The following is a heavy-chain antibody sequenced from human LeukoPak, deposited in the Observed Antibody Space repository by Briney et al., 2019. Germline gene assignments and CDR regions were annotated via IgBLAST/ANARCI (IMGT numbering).Heavy chain of an antibody. J-gene: IGHJ4*02. D-gene: IGHD4-17*01. V-gene: IGHV3-7*03. CDR2: IKQDGSEK. CDR3: AKVPTTVTTDFDY. Sequence: PGGSLRLSCAASGFTFSSYWMSWVRQAPGKGLEWVASIKQDGSEKYCVDSVKGRFTISRDNANNSLYLQMNSLRAEDTAVYYCAKVPTTVTTDFDYWGQGTLVTVSS. CDR1: GFTFSSYW.